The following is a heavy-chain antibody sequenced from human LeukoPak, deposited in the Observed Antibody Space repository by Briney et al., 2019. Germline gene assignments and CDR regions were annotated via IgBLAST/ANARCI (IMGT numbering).Heavy chain of an antibody. CDR2: IKQDGSEK. V-gene: IGHV3-7*01. CDR1: GFTFSSYW. CDR3: ARDARSWSRWELPTY. J-gene: IGHJ4*02. Sequence: PGGSLRLSCAASGFTFSSYWMSWVRQAPGKGLEWVANIKQDGSEKYYVDSVKGRFTISRDNAKNSLYLQMNSLRAEDTAVYYCARDARSWSRWELPTYWGQGTLVTVSS. D-gene: IGHD1-26*01.